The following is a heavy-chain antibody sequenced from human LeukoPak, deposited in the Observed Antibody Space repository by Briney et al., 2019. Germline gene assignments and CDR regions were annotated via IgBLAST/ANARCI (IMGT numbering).Heavy chain of an antibody. CDR1: GYTFTSYY. V-gene: IGHV1-46*01. CDR2: INPSGGST. Sequence: ASVKVSCKASGYTFTSYYMHWVRQAPGQGLEWMGIINPSGGSTSYAQKFQGRVTMTRDMSTNTVYMELSSLRSEDTAVYYCAREDYGGNSASDYWGQGTLVTVSS. J-gene: IGHJ4*02. CDR3: AREDYGGNSASDY. D-gene: IGHD4-23*01.